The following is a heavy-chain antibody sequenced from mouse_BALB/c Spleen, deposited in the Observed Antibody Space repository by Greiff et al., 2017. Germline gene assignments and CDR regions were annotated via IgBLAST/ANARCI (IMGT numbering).Heavy chain of an antibody. D-gene: IGHD1-1*01. V-gene: IGHV1-69*01. Sequence: QVQLQQSGAELVMPGASVKMSCKASGYTFTDYWMHWVKQRPGQGLEWIGAIDTSDSYTSYNQKFKGKATLTVDESSSTAYMQLSSLTSEDSAVYYCAIRGTTEVTNWYFDVWGAGTTVTVSS. CDR3: AIRGTTEVTNWYFDV. J-gene: IGHJ1*01. CDR2: IDTSDSYT. CDR1: GYTFTDYW.